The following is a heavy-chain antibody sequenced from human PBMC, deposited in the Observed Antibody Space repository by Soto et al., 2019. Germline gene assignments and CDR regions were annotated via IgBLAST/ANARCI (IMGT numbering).Heavy chain of an antibody. D-gene: IGHD5-18*01. CDR1: GYTFTSYY. CDR2: INPSGGST. Sequence: ASVKVSCKASGYTFTSYYMHWVRQAPGQGLEWMGIINPSGGSTSYAQKFQGRVTMTRDTPTSTVYMELSSLRSEDTAVYYCARDVGTAMVTGYFDYWGQGTLVTVSS. J-gene: IGHJ4*02. V-gene: IGHV1-46*01. CDR3: ARDVGTAMVTGYFDY.